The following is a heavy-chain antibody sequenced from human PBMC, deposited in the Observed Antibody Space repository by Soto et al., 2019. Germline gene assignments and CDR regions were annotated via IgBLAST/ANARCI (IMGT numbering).Heavy chain of an antibody. Sequence: SETLSLTCAVYGGSFSGYYWSWIRQPPGKGLEWIGEINHSGSTNYNPSLKSRVTISVDTSKNQFSLKLSSVTAADTAVYYCARALDYCSSTSCYLRPKAYNWFDPWGQGTLVTVSS. D-gene: IGHD2-2*01. CDR1: GGSFSGYY. CDR3: ARALDYCSSTSCYLRPKAYNWFDP. V-gene: IGHV4-34*01. J-gene: IGHJ5*02. CDR2: INHSGST.